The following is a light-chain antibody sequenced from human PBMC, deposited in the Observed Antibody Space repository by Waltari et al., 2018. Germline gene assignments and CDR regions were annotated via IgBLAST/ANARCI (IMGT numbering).Light chain of an antibody. CDR1: QSISRF. CDR2: TAS. CDR3: QHSYRPPYI. V-gene: IGKV1-39*01. Sequence: DIVMTQSPSSLSASVGDRVTITCRAGQSISRFLNWYQQKPGEAPKLLIYTASSLQSGVPSRFSGSGSGTDFTLTISSLQPEDFATYYCQHSYRPPYIFGQGTKLEIK. J-gene: IGKJ2*01.